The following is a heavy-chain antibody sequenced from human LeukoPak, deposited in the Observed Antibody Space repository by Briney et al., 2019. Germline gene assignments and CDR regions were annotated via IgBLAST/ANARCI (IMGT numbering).Heavy chain of an antibody. D-gene: IGHD2-2*01. Sequence: GASVKVSCKASGYTFTSYDINWVRQATVQGLEWMGWMNPNSGNTGYAQKFQGRVTITRNTSISTAYMELSSLRSEDTAVYYCARGLGYCSSTSCEYYYYYYMDVWGKGTTVTVSS. CDR1: GYTFTSYD. CDR2: MNPNSGNT. J-gene: IGHJ6*03. CDR3: ARGLGYCSSTSCEYYYYYYMDV. V-gene: IGHV1-8*03.